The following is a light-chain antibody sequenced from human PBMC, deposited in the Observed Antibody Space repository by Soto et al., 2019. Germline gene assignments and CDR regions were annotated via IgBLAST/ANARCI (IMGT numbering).Light chain of an antibody. Sequence: QSALTQPASVSGSPGQSITISCTGTSSDVGGYNYVSWYQQYPGKAPKLMIYEVSNRPSGVSNRFSGSKSGNTASLTISGLQAADEADDYCSSFTSTHTGVFGGGTKLTVL. J-gene: IGLJ3*02. CDR2: EVS. CDR1: SSDVGGYNY. V-gene: IGLV2-14*01. CDR3: SSFTSTHTGV.